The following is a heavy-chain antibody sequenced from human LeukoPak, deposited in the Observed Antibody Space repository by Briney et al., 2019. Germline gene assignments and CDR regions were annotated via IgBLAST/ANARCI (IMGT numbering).Heavy chain of an antibody. D-gene: IGHD4-23*01. V-gene: IGHV3-23*01. J-gene: IGHJ6*03. CDR2: ISGSGGST. Sequence: SGGSLRLSCAASGFTFSSYAMSWVRQAPGKGLEWVSAISGSGGSTYYADSVKGRFTISRDNSKNTLYLQMNSLRAEDTAVYYCAKVYITTLDYYYYYYMDVWGKGTTVTVSS. CDR3: AKVYITTLDYYYYYYMDV. CDR1: GFTFSSYA.